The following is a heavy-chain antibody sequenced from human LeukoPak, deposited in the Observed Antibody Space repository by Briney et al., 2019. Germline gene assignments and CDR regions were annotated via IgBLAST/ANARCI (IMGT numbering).Heavy chain of an antibody. CDR1: GGSFSGYD. V-gene: IGHV4-34*01. D-gene: IGHD3-10*01. J-gene: IGHJ5*02. CDR3: ARRVRGVIVNWFDP. Sequence: SETLSLTCAVYGGSFSGYDWNWIRQPPGKGLEWIGEINHSGSTNYNPSLKSRVTISVDTSKNQFSLKLSSVTAADTAVYYRARRVRGVIVNWFDPWGQGTLVTVSS. CDR2: INHSGST.